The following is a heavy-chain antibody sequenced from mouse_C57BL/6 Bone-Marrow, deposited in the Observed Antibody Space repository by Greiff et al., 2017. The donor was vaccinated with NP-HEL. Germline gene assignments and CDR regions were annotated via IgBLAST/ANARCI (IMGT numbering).Heavy chain of an antibody. CDR2: ISSGGDYI. Sequence: DVQLVESGEGLVKPGGSLKLSCAASGFTFSSYAMSWVRQTPEKRLEWVAYISSGGDYIYYADTVKGRFTISRDNARNTLYLQMSSLKSEDTAMYYCTREDDAPYFDYWGQGTTLTVSS. CDR3: TREDDAPYFDY. CDR1: GFTFSSYA. V-gene: IGHV5-9-1*02. D-gene: IGHD2-12*01. J-gene: IGHJ2*01.